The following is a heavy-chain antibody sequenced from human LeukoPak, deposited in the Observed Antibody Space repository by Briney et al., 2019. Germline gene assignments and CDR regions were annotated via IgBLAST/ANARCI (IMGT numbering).Heavy chain of an antibody. D-gene: IGHD4/OR15-4a*01. J-gene: IGHJ4*02. Sequence: GGSLRLSCAASGFTFSTYSMHWVRQAPGKGLEWVSSISSSSSYIYYADSVKGRFTISRDNAKKSLYLQMNSLRAEDTAVYYCACNPNGAFDIWGRGTLVTVSS. CDR3: ACNPNGAFDI. CDR2: ISSSSSYI. V-gene: IGHV3-21*01. CDR1: GFTFSTYS.